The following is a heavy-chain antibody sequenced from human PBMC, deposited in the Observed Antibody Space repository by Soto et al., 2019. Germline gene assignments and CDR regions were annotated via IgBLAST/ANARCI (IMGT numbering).Heavy chain of an antibody. J-gene: IGHJ4*02. CDR3: AKDDKWELLRPLDY. CDR1: GFTFSSYG. D-gene: IGHD1-26*01. CDR2: ISYDGSNK. V-gene: IGHV3-30*18. Sequence: QVQLVESGGGVVQPGRSLRLSCAASGFTFSSYGMHWVRQAPGKGLEWVAVISYDGSNKYYADSVKGRFTISRDNSKNTLYLQMNGLRAEDTAVYYCAKDDKWELLRPLDYWGQGTLVTVSS.